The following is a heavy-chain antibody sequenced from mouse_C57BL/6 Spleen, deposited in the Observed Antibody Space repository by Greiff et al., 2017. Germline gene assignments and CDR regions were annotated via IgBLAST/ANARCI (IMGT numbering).Heavy chain of an antibody. CDR1: GYSFTGYY. Sequence: EVQLQASGPELVKPGASVKISCKASGYSFTGYYMHWVTQSSEKSLEWIGEINPSTGGTSYNQKFKGKATLTVDKSSSTAYMQLKSLTSEDSAVYYCARSGYENAMDYWGQGTSVTVSS. D-gene: IGHD2-2*01. CDR3: ARSGYENAMDY. CDR2: INPSTGGT. V-gene: IGHV1-43*01. J-gene: IGHJ4*01.